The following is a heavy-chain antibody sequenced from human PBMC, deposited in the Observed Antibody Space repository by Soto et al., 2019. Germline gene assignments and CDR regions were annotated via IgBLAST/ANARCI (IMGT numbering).Heavy chain of an antibody. CDR3: ARHQGGRAADY. CDR1: GYSFTTYW. J-gene: IGHJ4*02. V-gene: IGHV5-51*01. CDR2: IYPDDSDT. Sequence: GESLKISCQGSGYSFTTYWIGWVRQMPGKGLEWMGIIYPDDSDTRYSPSFQGQVTISADKSINTAYLQWSSLKASDTAMYYCARHQGGRAADYWGQGTLVTVSS. D-gene: IGHD3-16*01.